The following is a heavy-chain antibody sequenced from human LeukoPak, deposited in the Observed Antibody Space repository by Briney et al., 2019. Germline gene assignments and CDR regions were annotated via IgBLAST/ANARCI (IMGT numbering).Heavy chain of an antibody. Sequence: SETLSLTCAVYGGSFSGYYWSWIRQPPVKGLEWIGEINHSGSTNYNPSLKSRVTISVDTSKNQFSLKLSSVTAADTAVYYCARGRDCSSTSCYDNWFDPWGQGTLVTVSS. V-gene: IGHV4-34*01. CDR2: INHSGST. J-gene: IGHJ5*02. CDR3: ARGRDCSSTSCYDNWFDP. CDR1: GGSFSGYY. D-gene: IGHD2-2*01.